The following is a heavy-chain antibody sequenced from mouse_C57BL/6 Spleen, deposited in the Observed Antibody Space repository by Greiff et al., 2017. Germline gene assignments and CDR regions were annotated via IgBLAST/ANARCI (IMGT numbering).Heavy chain of an antibody. D-gene: IGHD1-1*01. Sequence: EVQLQQSGPELVKPGASVKISCKASGYTFTDYYMNWVKQSHGKSLEWIGDINPNNGGTSYNQKFKGKATLTVDKSSSTAYMELRSLTSEDSAVYYCARGIFYGSSSFAYWGQGTLVTVSA. CDR2: INPNNGGT. CDR3: ARGIFYGSSSFAY. J-gene: IGHJ3*01. V-gene: IGHV1-26*01. CDR1: GYTFTDYY.